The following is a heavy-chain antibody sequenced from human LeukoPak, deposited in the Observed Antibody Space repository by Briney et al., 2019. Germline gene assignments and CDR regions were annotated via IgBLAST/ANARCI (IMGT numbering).Heavy chain of an antibody. J-gene: IGHJ5*02. Sequence: GGSLRLSCAASGFMFSSYGMHWVRQAPGKGLECVAVISHEESNKFYADSVRGRFTISRDNAKNTLYLQMDSLRAEDTATYYCAKEVVASVGMGGHLYNWFDPWGQGTLVTVSS. CDR3: AKEVVASVGMGGHLYNWFDP. V-gene: IGHV3-30*18. D-gene: IGHD1-26*01. CDR1: GFMFSSYG. CDR2: ISHEESNK.